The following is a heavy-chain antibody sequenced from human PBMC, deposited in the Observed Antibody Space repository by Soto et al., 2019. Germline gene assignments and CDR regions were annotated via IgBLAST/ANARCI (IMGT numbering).Heavy chain of an antibody. CDR3: APLSVSLSGPYGIHV. CDR2: MLYSGLT. D-gene: IGHD2-15*01. J-gene: IGHJ6*02. V-gene: IGHV4-39*01. CDR1: GYSVSSSDYY. Sequence: ASETLSLTCSVSGYSVSSSDYYWAWIRQPPGKGLEWIGSMLYSGLTYYNPSLKSRVTLSVDTSKNQFSVRLNSVTASDTAVYCCAPLSVSLSGPYGIHVWGQGTTVTVSS.